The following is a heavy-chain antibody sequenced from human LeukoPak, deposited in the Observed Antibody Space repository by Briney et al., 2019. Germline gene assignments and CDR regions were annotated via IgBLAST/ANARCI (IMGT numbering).Heavy chain of an antibody. J-gene: IGHJ4*02. CDR2: ISSSGSTI. Sequence: GGSLRLSCAASGFTFSSYEMNWVRQAPGKGLEWVSYISSSGSTIYYADSVKGRFTISRDNAKNSLYLQMNSLRAEDTAGYYFARGPNSSYYFAYWAREPWSPSPQ. D-gene: IGHD6-6*01. CDR1: GFTFSSYE. V-gene: IGHV3-48*03. CDR3: ARGPNSSYYFAY.